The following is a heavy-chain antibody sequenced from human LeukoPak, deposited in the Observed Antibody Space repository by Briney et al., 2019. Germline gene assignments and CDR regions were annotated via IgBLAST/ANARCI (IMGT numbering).Heavy chain of an antibody. J-gene: IGHJ3*02. CDR2: ISSSGSTI. CDR3: ARDRIEMTRGDDAFDI. V-gene: IGHV3-11*04. D-gene: IGHD5-24*01. CDR1: GFTFSDYY. Sequence: GGSLRLSCAASGFTFSDYYMSWIRQAPGKGLEWVSYISSSGSTIYYADSVKGRFTISRDNAKNSLYLQMNSLRAEDTAVYYCARDRIEMTRGDDAFDIWGQGTMVTVSP.